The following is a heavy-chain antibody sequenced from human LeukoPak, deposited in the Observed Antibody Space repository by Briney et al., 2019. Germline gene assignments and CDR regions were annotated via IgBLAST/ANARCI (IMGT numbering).Heavy chain of an antibody. CDR2: IKSKIDGGTI. D-gene: IGHD6-25*01. Sequence: GGSLRLSCVGSGFTFSDAWISWVRQAPGRGLEWVGRIKSKIDGGTIDYAAPVKGRFTISRDDSRNTLYLQMNSLKTEDTAVYYCTTRRQDGCWGQGTLVTVS. V-gene: IGHV3-15*01. J-gene: IGHJ4*02. CDR1: GFTFSDAW. CDR3: TTRRQDGC.